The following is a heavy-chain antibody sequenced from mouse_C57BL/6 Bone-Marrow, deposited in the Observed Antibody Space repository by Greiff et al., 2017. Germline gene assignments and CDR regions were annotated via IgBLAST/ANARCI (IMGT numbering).Heavy chain of an antibody. CDR2: INPYNGGT. CDR3: ARNGWFTY. Sequence: VHVKQSGPVLVKPGASVKMSCKASGYTFTDYYMNWVKQSHGKSLEWIGVINPYNGGTSYNQKFKGKATLTVDKSSSTAYMELNSLTSEDSAVYYCARNGWFTYWGQGTLVTVSA. V-gene: IGHV1-19*01. CDR1: GYTFTDYY. J-gene: IGHJ3*01.